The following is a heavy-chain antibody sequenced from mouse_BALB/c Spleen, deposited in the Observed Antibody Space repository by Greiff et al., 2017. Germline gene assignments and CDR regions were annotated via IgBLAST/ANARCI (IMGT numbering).Heavy chain of an antibody. CDR2: ISNGGGST. D-gene: IGHD1-1*01. CDR1: GFTFSSYT. J-gene: IGHJ1*01. V-gene: IGHV5-12-2*01. Sequence: EVKLEESGGGLVQPGGSLKLSCAASGFTFSSYTMSWVRQTPEKRLEWVAYISNGGGSTYYPDTVKGRFTISRDNAKNTLYLQMSSLKSEDTAMYYCARDGSSWYFDVWGAGTTVTVSS. CDR3: ARDGSSWYFDV.